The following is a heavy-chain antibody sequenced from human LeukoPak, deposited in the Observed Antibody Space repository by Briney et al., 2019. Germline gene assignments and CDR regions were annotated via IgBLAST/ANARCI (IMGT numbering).Heavy chain of an antibody. CDR3: ARDQYDTWSRRGNFDS. CDR2: IKLDGSEK. Sequence: GGSLRLSWVASGFTFRKYWMSWVRQAPGKGLEWVANIKLDGSEKNYVDSVKGRFTISRDNTKTSLYLQMNSLRVEDTAVFYCARDQYDTWSRRGNFDSWGQGTLVIVSS. J-gene: IGHJ4*02. V-gene: IGHV3-7*03. CDR1: GFTFRKYW. D-gene: IGHD3-3*01.